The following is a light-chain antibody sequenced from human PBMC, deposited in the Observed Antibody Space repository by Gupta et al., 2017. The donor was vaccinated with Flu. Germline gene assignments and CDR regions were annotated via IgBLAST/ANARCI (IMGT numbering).Light chain of an antibody. Sequence: SFLSASVGDRVTITCRASQGISSYLAWYQQKPGKAPKLLIYTASTWQSGVPSRFSGSGSGTEFTLTISSRRPEDFATYYCQQLNNNPPFTFGHGTKVDI. CDR2: TAS. V-gene: IGKV1-9*01. CDR1: QGISSY. J-gene: IGKJ3*01. CDR3: QQLNNNPPFT.